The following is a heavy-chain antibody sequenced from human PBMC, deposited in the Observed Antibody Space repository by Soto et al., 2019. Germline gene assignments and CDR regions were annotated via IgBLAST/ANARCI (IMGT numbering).Heavy chain of an antibody. Sequence: ESGGGVVQPGRSLRLSCAASGFTFSGYAMHWVRQAPGKGLEWVAVISYDGSNKYYADSVKGRFTISRDNSKNTLYLQMNSLRAEDTAVYYCARAEGGDDKRGDYYYGMDVWGQGTTVTVSS. J-gene: IGHJ6*02. CDR1: GFTFSGYA. CDR2: ISYDGSNK. CDR3: ARAEGGDDKRGDYYYGMDV. D-gene: IGHD4-17*01. V-gene: IGHV3-30-3*01.